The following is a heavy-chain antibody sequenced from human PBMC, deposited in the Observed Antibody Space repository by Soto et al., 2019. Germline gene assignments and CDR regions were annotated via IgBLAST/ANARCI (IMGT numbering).Heavy chain of an antibody. V-gene: IGHV3-23*01. Sequence: GGSLRLSCAASGFTFTNYAMSWVRQAPGKGLEWVSTISVSGGSTYYADSVKGRFTISRDNSKNTLYLQMNSLRAEDTAVYYCAKEPSGYCVSTSCFFDYWGQGTPVTVSS. CDR1: GFTFTNYA. CDR2: ISVSGGST. D-gene: IGHD2-2*01. J-gene: IGHJ4*02. CDR3: AKEPSGYCVSTSCFFDY.